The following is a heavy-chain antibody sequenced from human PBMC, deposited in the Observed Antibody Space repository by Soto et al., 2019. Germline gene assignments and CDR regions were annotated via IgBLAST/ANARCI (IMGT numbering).Heavy chain of an antibody. V-gene: IGHV1-46*03. CDR3: ARVTGYYDYYGMDV. CDR1: GDAFTSCY. CDR2: INPSGGST. J-gene: IGHJ6*02. Sequence: ASVKVSCKASGDAFTSCYRHWVRQAPGQGLEWMGIINPSGGSTSYAQKFQGRVTMTRDTSTSTVYMELSSLRSEDTAVYYCARVTGYYDYYGMDVWGQGTTVTVSS.